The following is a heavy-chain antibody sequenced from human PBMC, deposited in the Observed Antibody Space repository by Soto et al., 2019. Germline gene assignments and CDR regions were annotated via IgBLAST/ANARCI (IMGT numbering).Heavy chain of an antibody. V-gene: IGHV3-33*01. Sequence: QVQLVESGGGVVQPGRSLRLSCAASGFTFSSYGMHWVRQAPGKGLEWVAVIWYDGSNKYYADSVKGRFTISRDNSKNPLYLQKNSLRAEDTAVYYCARGNDSSGYYSPYFGYWGQGALVTVSS. CDR2: IWYDGSNK. CDR1: GFTFSSYG. J-gene: IGHJ4*02. CDR3: ARGNDSSGYYSPYFGY. D-gene: IGHD3-22*01.